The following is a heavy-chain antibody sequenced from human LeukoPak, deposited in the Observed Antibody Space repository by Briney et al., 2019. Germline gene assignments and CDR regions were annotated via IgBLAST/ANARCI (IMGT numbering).Heavy chain of an antibody. CDR3: ARGGGPYRPLDY. CDR2: VNLQGST. V-gene: IGHV4-34*01. CDR1: GFTFSSYA. J-gene: IGHJ4*02. Sequence: LRLSCAASGFTFSSYAMHWVRQPPGKGLEWIGEVNLQGSTNYNPSLIGRVAISVDMSENHISLQLTSVTAADTAVYYCARGGGPYRPLDYSGQGTLVTVSS.